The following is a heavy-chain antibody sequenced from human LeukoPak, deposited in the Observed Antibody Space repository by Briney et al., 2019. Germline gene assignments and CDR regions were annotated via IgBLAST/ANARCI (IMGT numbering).Heavy chain of an antibody. V-gene: IGHV5-51*01. CDR3: ARQSRDDSKTRGYYFDY. J-gene: IGHJ4*02. CDR2: IYPADSDT. D-gene: IGHD3-16*01. Sequence: MHGESLKISCQAPVDIFTNYWIGWVRQMPGKGLESMGIIYPADSDTTYSPSFQGQVTISADKSINTVYLQWSSLKASDTAMYYWARQSRDDSKTRGYYFDYWGQGTLVTVSS. CDR1: VDIFTNYW.